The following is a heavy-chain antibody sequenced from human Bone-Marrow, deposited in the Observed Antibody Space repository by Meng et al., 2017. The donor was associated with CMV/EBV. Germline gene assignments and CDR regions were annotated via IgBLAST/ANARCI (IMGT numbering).Heavy chain of an antibody. V-gene: IGHV3-66*02. CDR3: ASRIAIPLY. Sequence: GESLKISCAASGFTVSSNYMSWVRQAPGKGLEWVSVIYSGGSTYYADSVKGRFTISRDNSKNTLYLQMNSLRAEDTAVYYCASRIAIPLYWGQGTLVTLSS. CDR2: IYSGGST. CDR1: GFTVSSNY. D-gene: IGHD2-21*01. J-gene: IGHJ4*02.